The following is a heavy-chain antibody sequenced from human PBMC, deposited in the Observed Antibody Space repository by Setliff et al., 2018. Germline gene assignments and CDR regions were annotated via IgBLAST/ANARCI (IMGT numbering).Heavy chain of an antibody. V-gene: IGHV3-7*01. J-gene: IGHJ3*02. CDR2: IKQDGSEK. CDR1: GFTFSTYG. CDR3: ARDGYSYGYAFDI. Sequence: GGSLRLSCAASGFTFSTYGLNWVRQAPGKGLEWVANIKQDGSEKYYVDSVKGRFTISRDNAKNSLYLQMNSLRAEDTAVYYCARDGYSYGYAFDIWGQGTMVTVSS. D-gene: IGHD5-18*01.